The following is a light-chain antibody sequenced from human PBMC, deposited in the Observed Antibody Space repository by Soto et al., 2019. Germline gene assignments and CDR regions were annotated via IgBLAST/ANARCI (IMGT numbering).Light chain of an antibody. CDR1: QSVSSN. V-gene: IGKV3-15*01. J-gene: IGKJ1*01. CDR2: GAS. Sequence: EIVMTHSPATLSVSPWERATLSGGASQSVSSNLAWYQQKPGQAPRLLIYGASTRATGIPARFSGSGSGTEFTLTISSLQSEDFAVYYCQQYNNWLRAFGQGTKVDIK. CDR3: QQYNNWLRA.